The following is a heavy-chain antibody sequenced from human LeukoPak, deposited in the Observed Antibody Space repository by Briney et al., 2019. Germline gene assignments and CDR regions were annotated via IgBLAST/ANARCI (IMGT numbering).Heavy chain of an antibody. CDR3: ANQAYGELRDLSVDY. Sequence: GGSLRLSCAASGFTFSSYAMSWVRQAPGKGLEGVSAISGSGGSTYYADSVKGRFTISRDNSKNTLYLQMNSLRAEDTAVYYCANQAYGELRDLSVDYWGQGTLVTVSS. J-gene: IGHJ4*02. D-gene: IGHD1-26*01. CDR1: GFTFSSYA. CDR2: ISGSGGST. V-gene: IGHV3-23*01.